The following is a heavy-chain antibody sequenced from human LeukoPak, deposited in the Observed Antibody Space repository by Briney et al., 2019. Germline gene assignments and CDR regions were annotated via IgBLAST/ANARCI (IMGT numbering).Heavy chain of an antibody. CDR2: MNPNSGNT. J-gene: IGHJ3*02. D-gene: IGHD1-1*01. Sequence: ASVKVSCKASGYTFTSYDINWVRQATGQGLERMRWMNPNSGNTGYAQKFQGRVTITRNTSISTAYMELSSLRSEDTAVYYCARVPPRLERRGAFDIWGQGTMVTVSS. CDR3: ARVPPRLERRGAFDI. V-gene: IGHV1-8*03. CDR1: GYTFTSYD.